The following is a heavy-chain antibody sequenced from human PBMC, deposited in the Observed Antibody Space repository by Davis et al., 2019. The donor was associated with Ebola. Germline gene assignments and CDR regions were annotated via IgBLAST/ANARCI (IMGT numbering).Heavy chain of an antibody. V-gene: IGHV4-31*03. CDR1: GGSIRGGGYY. Sequence: MPSETLSLTCTVSGGSIRGGGYYWSWIRLHPGKGLEWIGYNYYGGSINYNPSLKSRVTISVDTSKNQFSLKLSSVTAADTAVYYCASGAMWYFDYWGQGTLVTVSS. D-gene: IGHD4/OR15-4a*01. CDR3: ASGAMWYFDY. CDR2: NYYGGSI. J-gene: IGHJ4*02.